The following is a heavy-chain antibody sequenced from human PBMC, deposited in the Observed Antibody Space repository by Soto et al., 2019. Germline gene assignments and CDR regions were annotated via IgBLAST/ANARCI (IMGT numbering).Heavy chain of an antibody. CDR3: ATDHYGMDV. CDR2: ISGSGGST. CDR1: GLTLSTYP. J-gene: IGHJ6*02. V-gene: IGHV3-23*01. Sequence: EVQLLESGGGLVQPGGSLRLSCAASGLTLSTYPMNWVRQAPGKGLEWVSAISGSGGSTYHADSVKGRFTISRDISKNTLYLQMNSLTAEYTAVYYCATDHYGMDVWGQGTTVTVSS.